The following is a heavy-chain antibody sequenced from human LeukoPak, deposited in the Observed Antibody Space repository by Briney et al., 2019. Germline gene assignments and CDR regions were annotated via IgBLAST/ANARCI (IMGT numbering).Heavy chain of an antibody. V-gene: IGHV3-66*01. Sequence: PGGSLRLSCETSGLIVSINYMHWVRQAPGKGVEWVSVMYSGGRTFYTDSVKGRFPTSRDNSNNTLYLQMSNVTGEDTAVYYCARDDYYGSRSGPDWGQGTPVTVSS. D-gene: IGHD3-10*01. CDR1: GLIVSINY. J-gene: IGHJ4*02. CDR3: ARDDYYGSRSGPD. CDR2: MYSGGRT.